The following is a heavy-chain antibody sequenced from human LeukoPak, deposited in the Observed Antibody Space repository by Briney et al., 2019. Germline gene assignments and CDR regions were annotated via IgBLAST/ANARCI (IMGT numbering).Heavy chain of an antibody. CDR2: ISGSGGST. Sequence: PGGSLRLSCAASGFTFSSYAMSWVRQAPGKGLEWVSAISGSGGSTYYADSVKGRFTISRDNSKNTLYLQMNSLRAEDTAVYYCAKVKRYDFWSGSYFDYWGQGTLVTVSS. J-gene: IGHJ4*02. CDR3: AKVKRYDFWSGSYFDY. D-gene: IGHD3-3*01. CDR1: GFTFSSYA. V-gene: IGHV3-23*01.